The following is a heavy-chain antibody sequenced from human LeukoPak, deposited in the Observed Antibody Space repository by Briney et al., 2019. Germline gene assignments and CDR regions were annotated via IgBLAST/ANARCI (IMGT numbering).Heavy chain of an antibody. CDR1: GYTFTGYY. Sequence: ASVKVSCKASGYTFTGYYMHWVRQAPGQGLELMGWINPNSSGTNYAQKFQGRGTMTRDTSISTAYLGMSRLRSDDTAVYYCASTPPMNGQPRHYSYYMDVWGKGTTVTVSS. D-gene: IGHD2-15*01. J-gene: IGHJ6*03. CDR3: ASTPPMNGQPRHYSYYMDV. CDR2: INPNSSGT. V-gene: IGHV1-2*02.